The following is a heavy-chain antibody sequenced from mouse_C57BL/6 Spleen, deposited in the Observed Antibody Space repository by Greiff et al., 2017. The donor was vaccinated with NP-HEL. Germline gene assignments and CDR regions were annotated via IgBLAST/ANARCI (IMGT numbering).Heavy chain of an antibody. J-gene: IGHJ4*01. CDR2: IYPGDGDT. D-gene: IGHD2-4*01. Sequence: VQLQQSGAELVKPGASVKISCKASGYAFSSYWMNWVKQRPGKGLEWIGQIYPGDGDTNYNGKFKGKATLTADKSSSTAYMQLSSLTSEDSAVYFCAREGLGYAMDYWGQGTSVTVSS. V-gene: IGHV1-80*01. CDR3: AREGLGYAMDY. CDR1: GYAFSSYW.